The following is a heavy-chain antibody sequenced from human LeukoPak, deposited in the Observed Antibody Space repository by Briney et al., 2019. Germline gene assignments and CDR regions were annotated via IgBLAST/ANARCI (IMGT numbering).Heavy chain of an antibody. J-gene: IGHJ4*02. Sequence: SETLSLTCTVSGGSISSSSYYWGWIRQPPGKGLEWIGSIYYSGSTYYNPSLKSRVTISVDTSKNQFSLKLSSVTAADTAVYYCARTVVRGVPRDYWGQGTLVTVSS. D-gene: IGHD3-10*01. CDR2: IYYSGST. CDR3: ARTVVRGVPRDY. V-gene: IGHV4-39*01. CDR1: GGSISSSSYY.